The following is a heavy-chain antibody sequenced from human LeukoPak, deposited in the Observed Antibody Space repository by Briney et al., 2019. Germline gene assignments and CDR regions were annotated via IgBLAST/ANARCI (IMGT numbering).Heavy chain of an antibody. CDR3: ARGDGDGYNFGY. CDR2: INPNSGGT. D-gene: IGHD5-24*01. Sequence: ASVTVSCKASGYTFTGYYMHWVRQAPGQGLEWMGWINPNSGGTNYAQKFQGRVTMTRDTSISTAYMELSRLRSDDTAVYYCARGDGDGYNFGYWGQGTLVTVSS. J-gene: IGHJ4*02. CDR1: GYTFTGYY. V-gene: IGHV1-2*02.